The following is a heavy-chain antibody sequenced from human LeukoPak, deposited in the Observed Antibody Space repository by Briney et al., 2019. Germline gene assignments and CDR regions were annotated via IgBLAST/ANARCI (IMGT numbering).Heavy chain of an antibody. CDR2: ISYDGSNK. D-gene: IGHD5-12*01. V-gene: IGHV3-30*04. CDR3: ARDLSGYEKYYYYYYTDV. J-gene: IGHJ6*03. Sequence: GGSLRLSCAASGFTFSSYAMHWVRQAPGKGLEWVAVISYDGSNKYYADSVKGRFTISRDNSKNTLYLQMNSLRAEDTAVYYCARDLSGYEKYYYYYYTDVWGKGTTVTVSS. CDR1: GFTFSSYA.